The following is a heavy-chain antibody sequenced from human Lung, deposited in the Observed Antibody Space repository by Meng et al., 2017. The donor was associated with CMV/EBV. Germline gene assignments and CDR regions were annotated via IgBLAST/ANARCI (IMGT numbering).Heavy chain of an antibody. Sequence: SXXVSXKASGDSFDKYVISWVRQAPGQGPEWMGGIIPSLGITDFAQKFQGRVTITADRSTSTVDMELSSLRSEDTAVYYCGNILGNCNRANCLDDAFENXGQGXMVTVSS. J-gene: IGHJ3*02. CDR2: IIPSLGIT. D-gene: IGHD2/OR15-2a*01. V-gene: IGHV1-69*10. CDR3: GNILGNCNRANCLDDAFEN. CDR1: GDSFDKYV.